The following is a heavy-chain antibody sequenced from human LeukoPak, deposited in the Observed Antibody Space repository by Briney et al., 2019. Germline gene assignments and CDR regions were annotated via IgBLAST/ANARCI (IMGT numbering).Heavy chain of an antibody. D-gene: IGHD6-13*01. J-gene: IGHJ1*01. CDR2: IYYSGST. Sequence: SETLSLTCTVSGGSISSSSYYWGWVRQLPGKGMEWIGSIYYSGSTYYNPSLKSRVTISVDTSKNQFSLKLSSVTAADTAVYYCASPYSSSWFEYFQHWGQGTLVTVSS. CDR1: GGSISSSSYY. V-gene: IGHV4-39*01. CDR3: ASPYSSSWFEYFQH.